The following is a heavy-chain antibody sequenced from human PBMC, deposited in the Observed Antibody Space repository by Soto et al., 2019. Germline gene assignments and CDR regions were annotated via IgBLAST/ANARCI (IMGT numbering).Heavy chain of an antibody. D-gene: IGHD6-13*01. CDR1: GFTFSSYW. J-gene: IGHJ6*02. Sequence: GPLRLSCAASGFTFSSYWMSWVPQAPGKGLEWVANIKQDGSEKYYVDSVKGRFTISRDNAKNSLYLQMNSLRAEDTAVYYCARARSSSWSYYYYYYGMDVWGQGTTVTVSS. CDR3: ARARSSSWSYYYYYYGMDV. CDR2: IKQDGSEK. V-gene: IGHV3-7*04.